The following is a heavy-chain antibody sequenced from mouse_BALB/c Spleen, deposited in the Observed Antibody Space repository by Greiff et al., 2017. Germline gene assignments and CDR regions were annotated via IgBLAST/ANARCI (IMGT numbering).Heavy chain of an antibody. CDR2: IRNKANGYTT. Sequence: EVKLVESGGGLVQPGGSLRLSCATSGFTFTDYYMSWVRQPPGKALEWLGFIRNKANGYTTEYSASVKGRFTISRDNSQSILYLQMNTLRAEDSATYYCARDIHYYGSSPAMDYWGQGTSVTVSS. CDR3: ARDIHYYGSSPAMDY. CDR1: GFTFTDYY. V-gene: IGHV7-3*02. D-gene: IGHD1-1*01. J-gene: IGHJ4*01.